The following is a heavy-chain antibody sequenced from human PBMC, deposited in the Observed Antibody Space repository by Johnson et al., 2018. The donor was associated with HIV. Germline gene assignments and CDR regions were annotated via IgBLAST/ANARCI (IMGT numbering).Heavy chain of an antibody. V-gene: IGHV3-7*01. CDR1: GFTFSNAW. CDR3: AKLGAVASYAFDI. Sequence: VQLVESGGGLVKPGGSLRLSCAASGFTFSNAWMSWVRQAPGKGLEWVANIKEDGSEKYYADSVKGRFTISRDNSKNTLYLQMNSLRAEDTAVYYCAKLGAVASYAFDIWGQGTMVTVSS. D-gene: IGHD6-19*01. J-gene: IGHJ3*02. CDR2: IKEDGSEK.